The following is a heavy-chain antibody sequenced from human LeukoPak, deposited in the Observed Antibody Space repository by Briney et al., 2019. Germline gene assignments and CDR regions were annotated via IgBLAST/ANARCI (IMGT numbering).Heavy chain of an antibody. D-gene: IGHD3-22*01. J-gene: IGHJ4*02. CDR1: GFTFSTYW. CDR2: IKQDGSEK. Sequence: PGGSLRLSCAASGFTFSTYWMNWVRQAPGKGLEWVANIKQDGSEKYYVDSVKGRFTISRDNVKKTLYMQMNSLRAEDTAVYYCARWNYYDSQDCWGQGTLVTVSS. V-gene: IGHV3-7*01. CDR3: ARWNYYDSQDC.